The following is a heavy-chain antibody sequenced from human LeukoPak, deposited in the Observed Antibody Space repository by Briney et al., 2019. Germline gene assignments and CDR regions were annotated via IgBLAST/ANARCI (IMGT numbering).Heavy chain of an antibody. V-gene: IGHV1-69*13. CDR3: ARVGVSDIAAHYFDY. Sequence: ASVKVSCKASGGTFSSYAISWVRQAPGQGLEWMGGIIPIFGTANYAQKFQGRVTITADESTSTAYMELSSLRSEDTAVYYCARVGVSDIAAHYFDYWGQGTLVTVSS. CDR2: IIPIFGTA. CDR1: GGTFSSYA. J-gene: IGHJ4*02. D-gene: IGHD6-25*01.